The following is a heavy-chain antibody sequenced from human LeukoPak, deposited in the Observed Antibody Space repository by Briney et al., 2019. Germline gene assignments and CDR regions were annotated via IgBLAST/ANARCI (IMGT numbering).Heavy chain of an antibody. CDR3: ATGTSGSYYVGIVRPIDY. CDR1: GYTFTSYD. CDR2: MNPNSGNT. V-gene: IGHV1-8*02. J-gene: IGHJ4*02. Sequence: GASVKVSCKASGYTFTSYDINWVRQAPGQGLEWMGWMNPNSGNTGYAQMFQGRVTMTEDTSSDTASMELSSLRSEDTAVYYCATGTSGSYYVGIVRPIDYWGQGTLVTVSS. D-gene: IGHD1-26*01.